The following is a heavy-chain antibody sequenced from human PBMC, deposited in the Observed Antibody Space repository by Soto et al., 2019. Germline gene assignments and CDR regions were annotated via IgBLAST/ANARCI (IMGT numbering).Heavy chain of an antibody. CDR2: FDPEDGET. V-gene: IGHV1-24*01. J-gene: IGHJ4*02. Sequence: ASVKVSCKVSGYTLTELSMHWVRQAPGKGLEWMGGFDPEDGETIYAQKFQGRVTMTEDTSTDTAYMELSSLRSEDTAVYYCATGMWPSRGSSGWYDFDYWGQGTLVTVPQ. CDR3: ATGMWPSRGSSGWYDFDY. D-gene: IGHD6-19*01. CDR1: GYTLTELS.